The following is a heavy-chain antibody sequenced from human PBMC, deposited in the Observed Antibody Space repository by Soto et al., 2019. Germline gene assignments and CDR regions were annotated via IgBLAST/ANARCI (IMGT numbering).Heavy chain of an antibody. V-gene: IGHV3-23*01. CDR3: TKGYYYDTCGYFDS. CDR2: TSAGGGRT. J-gene: IGHJ4*02. CDR1: GFTFSSYA. Sequence: GGSLRLSCAASGFTFSSYAMGWVHQAPGKGLELVSTTSAGGGRTYYADSVKGRFTISRDNSKNTLYLQMNSLRAEDTAVYYCTKGYYYDTCGYFDSWGQGTLVTVSS. D-gene: IGHD3-22*01.